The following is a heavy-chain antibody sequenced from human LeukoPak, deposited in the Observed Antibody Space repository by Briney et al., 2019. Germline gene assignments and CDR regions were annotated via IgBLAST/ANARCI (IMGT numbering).Heavy chain of an antibody. J-gene: IGHJ4*02. CDR2: ISAYNGNT. V-gene: IGHV1-18*01. CDR3: AREKYSSSWKTFDY. D-gene: IGHD6-13*01. CDR1: GYTFTSYG. Sequence: ASVNVSYKASGYTFTSYGISWVRQAPGQGLEWMGWISAYNGNTNYAQKLQGRVTMTTDTSTSTAYMELRSLRSDDTAVYYCAREKYSSSWKTFDYWGQGTLVTVSS.